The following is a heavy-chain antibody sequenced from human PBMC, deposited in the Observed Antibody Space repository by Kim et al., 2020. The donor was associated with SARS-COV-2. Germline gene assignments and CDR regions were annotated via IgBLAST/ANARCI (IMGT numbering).Heavy chain of an antibody. CDR2: INAGNGNT. CDR1: GYTFTSYA. Sequence: ASVKVSCKASGYTFTSYAMHWVRQAPGQRLEWMGWINAGNGNTKYSQKFQGRVTITRDTSASTAYMELSSLRSEDTAVYYCASHRLVTNQPYYFDYWGQGTLVTVSS. V-gene: IGHV1-3*01. J-gene: IGHJ4*02. CDR3: ASHRLVTNQPYYFDY. D-gene: IGHD3-9*01.